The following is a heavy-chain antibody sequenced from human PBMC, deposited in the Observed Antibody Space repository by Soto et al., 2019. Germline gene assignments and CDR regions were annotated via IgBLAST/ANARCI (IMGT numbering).Heavy chain of an antibody. J-gene: IGHJ6*02. CDR2: INPNSGGT. D-gene: IGHD2-8*01. CDR1: GYTFTGYY. Sequence: ASVKVSCKGSGYTFTGYYVHWVRQAPGQGLEWMGWINPNSGGTNYAQKFQGWVTMTRDTSISTAYMELSRLRSDDTAVYYCAREGARGYCTNGVCPTDFYYYGMDVWGQGTTVTVSS. CDR3: AREGARGYCTNGVCPTDFYYYGMDV. V-gene: IGHV1-2*04.